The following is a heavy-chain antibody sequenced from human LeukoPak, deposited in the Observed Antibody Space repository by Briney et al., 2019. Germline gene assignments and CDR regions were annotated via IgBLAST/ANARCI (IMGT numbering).Heavy chain of an antibody. CDR3: ARVVAVAGTFPDS. J-gene: IGHJ4*02. Sequence: SETLSLTCIVSGGSLNNSSHYWGWIRQPPGRGPEWIGNIYYTGTTYYAPSLKSRVTMSIDTSKSQFSLKVSSVTAADTAVYYCARVVAVAGTFPDSWGQGTLVTVSS. V-gene: IGHV4-39*07. CDR1: GGSLNNSSHY. CDR2: IYYTGTT. D-gene: IGHD6-19*01.